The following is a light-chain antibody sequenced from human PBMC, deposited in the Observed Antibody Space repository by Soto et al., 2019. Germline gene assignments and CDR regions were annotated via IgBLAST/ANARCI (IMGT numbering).Light chain of an antibody. V-gene: IGKV3-20*01. CDR2: GAS. CDR3: NQRQSWPRT. J-gene: IGKJ1*01. CDR1: QSVSSSY. Sequence: GVSPSAGALSLSTSEIAALSCGASQSVSSSYLAWYQQKPGQAPRLLIYGASNRATGIPDRFSGSGSGTDFTLTISDVQPEDFALYYCNQRQSWPRTFGQVSKV.